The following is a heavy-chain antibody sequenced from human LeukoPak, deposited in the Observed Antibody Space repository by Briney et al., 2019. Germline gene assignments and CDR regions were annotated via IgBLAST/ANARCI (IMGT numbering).Heavy chain of an antibody. J-gene: IGHJ6*03. D-gene: IGHD3-22*01. CDR1: GLTLSDYH. CDR2: ISNSGSTI. Sequence: GGSLRLSCAASGLTLSDYHMNWIRQAPGKGLEWVSYISNSGSTIYYADSVKGRFTISRDNAKNSLYLEMNSLRAEDTAVYYCARDLEGAASSVYYYYMDVWGRGTTVTVSS. V-gene: IGHV3-11*01. CDR3: ARDLEGAASSVYYYYMDV.